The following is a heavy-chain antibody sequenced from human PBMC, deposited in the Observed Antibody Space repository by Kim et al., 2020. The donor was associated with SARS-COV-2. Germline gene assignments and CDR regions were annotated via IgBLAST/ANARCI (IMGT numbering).Heavy chain of an antibody. CDR2: IYSADNT. Sequence: GGSLRLSCAASGFTVSSNYMSWVRQAPGKGLEWVSIIYSADNTYYTDSVKGRFNVSRDNSKNTVYLQMNSLRVEDTAIYYCASARSGSFSLQTHFDYWGQGTLVTVS. CDR3: ASARSGSFSLQTHFDY. CDR1: GFTVSSNY. V-gene: IGHV3-53*01. D-gene: IGHD2-15*01. J-gene: IGHJ4*02.